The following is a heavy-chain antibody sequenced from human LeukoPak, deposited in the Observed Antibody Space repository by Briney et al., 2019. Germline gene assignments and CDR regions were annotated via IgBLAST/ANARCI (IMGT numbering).Heavy chain of an antibody. D-gene: IGHD4-17*01. V-gene: IGHV3-7*01. CDR1: GFTFSSYW. Sequence: PGGSLRLSCAASGFTFSSYWMTWVRQAPGKGLEWVANIKEDGSEKYYVDSVKGRFTISRDNAKKSLYLQMNSLRAEDTAIYYCARDGAPFDFWGQGTLVTVSS. J-gene: IGHJ4*02. CDR3: ARDGAPFDF. CDR2: IKEDGSEK.